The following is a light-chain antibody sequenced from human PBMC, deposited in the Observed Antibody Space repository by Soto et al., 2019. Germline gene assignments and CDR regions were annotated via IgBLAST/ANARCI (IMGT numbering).Light chain of an antibody. V-gene: IGKV3-20*01. J-gene: IGKJ1*01. CDR2: DAS. Sequence: EIVLTQSPATLSLSPGERATLSCRASQSVSSYLAWYQQKPGQAPRLLIYDASSRATDIPARFSGSGSGTDFTLTISRLEPEDFAVYYCQQYGSSHWTFGQGTKVDIK. CDR1: QSVSSY. CDR3: QQYGSSHWT.